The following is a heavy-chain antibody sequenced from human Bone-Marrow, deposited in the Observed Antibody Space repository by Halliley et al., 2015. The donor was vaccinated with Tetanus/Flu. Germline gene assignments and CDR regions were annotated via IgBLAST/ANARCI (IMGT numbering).Heavy chain of an antibody. V-gene: IGHV3-48*03. Sequence: SLRLSCAASGLTFSNYEMNWVRQAPGKGLELVAYITSSGTTIYYADSVKGRFTISRDNVKKSLYLQMNSLRGEDTAVYYCVTGITGNRTPFGYWGQGTLVTVSS. CDR2: ITSSGTTI. J-gene: IGHJ4*02. CDR3: VTGITGNRTPFGY. CDR1: GLTFSNYE. D-gene: IGHD1-20*01.